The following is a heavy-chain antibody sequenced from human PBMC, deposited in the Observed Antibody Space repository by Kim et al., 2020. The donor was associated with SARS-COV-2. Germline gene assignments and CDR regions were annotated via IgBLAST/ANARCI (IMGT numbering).Heavy chain of an antibody. Sequence: GGSLRLSCAASGFTFSSYGMHWVRQAPGKGLEWVAVISYDGSNKYYADSVKGRFTISRDNSKNTLYLQMNSLRAEDTAVYYCAPRPSDFWSGYDPWGQGTLVTVSS. J-gene: IGHJ5*02. D-gene: IGHD3-3*01. CDR1: GFTFSSYG. V-gene: IGHV3-30*03. CDR3: APRPSDFWSGYDP. CDR2: ISYDGSNK.